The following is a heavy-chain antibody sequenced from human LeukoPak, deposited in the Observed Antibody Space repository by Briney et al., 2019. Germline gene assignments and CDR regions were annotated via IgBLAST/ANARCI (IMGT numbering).Heavy chain of an antibody. CDR1: GGSISSGSYY. V-gene: IGHV4-61*02. CDR3: ARDSAGGPDY. J-gene: IGHJ4*02. D-gene: IGHD6-13*01. CDR2: IYTSGST. Sequence: SQTLSLTCTVSGGSISSGSYYWSWIRQPAGKGLEWIGRIYTSGSTNYNPSLKSRVTISVDTSKNQFSLKLSSVTAADTAVYYCARDSAGGPDYWGQGTLVTVSS.